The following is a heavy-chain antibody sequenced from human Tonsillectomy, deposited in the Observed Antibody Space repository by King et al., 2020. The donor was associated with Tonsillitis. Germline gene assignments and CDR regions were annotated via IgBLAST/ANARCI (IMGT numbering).Heavy chain of an antibody. J-gene: IGHJ6*02. CDR2: IYDNENDKENT. CDR1: DGSISPYY. V-gene: IGHV4-59*01. D-gene: IGHD2-15*01. CDR3: ALAPRGYCNGESCYSHVHYYGMDV. Sequence: QLQESGPGLVKPSETLSLTCTVSDGSISPYYWSWVRQPPGKGLEWIGYIYDNENDKENTDYNPSLKSRVTISVDTSKNQFYLKLTSVTAADTAVYYCALAPRGYCNGESCYSHVHYYGMDVWGQGITVTVSS.